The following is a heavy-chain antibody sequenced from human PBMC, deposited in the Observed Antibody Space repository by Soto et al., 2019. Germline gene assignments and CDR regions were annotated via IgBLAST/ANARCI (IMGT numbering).Heavy chain of an antibody. CDR1: GFTFRSYG. D-gene: IGHD6-19*01. CDR2: FTDGNT. V-gene: IGHV3-23*01. J-gene: IGHJ4*02. Sequence: EVQLLESGGGLVQPGGSLRLSCAASGFTFRSYGMRWVRQAPGKGLEWASSFTDGNTYYADSVKGRFTISRDNSKDTLYLQMNSLGAEDTAIYYCAKAYSTGWKVYYYDYWGQGTLVTVSS. CDR3: AKAYSTGWKVYYYDY.